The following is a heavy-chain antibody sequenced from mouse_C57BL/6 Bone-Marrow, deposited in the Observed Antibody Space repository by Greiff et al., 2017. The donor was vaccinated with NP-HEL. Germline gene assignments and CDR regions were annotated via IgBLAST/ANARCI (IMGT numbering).Heavy chain of an antibody. CDR3: ARKGNYYGSSYKVYFDY. CDR1: GYAFSSYW. D-gene: IGHD1-1*01. V-gene: IGHV1-80*01. J-gene: IGHJ2*01. CDR2: IYPGDGDT. Sequence: QVQLQQSGAELVKPGASVKISCKASGYAFSSYWMNWVKQRPGKGLEWIGQIYPGDGDTNYNGKFKGKATLTADKSSSTAYMQLSSLTSEDSAVYFCARKGNYYGSSYKVYFDYWGQGTTLTVSS.